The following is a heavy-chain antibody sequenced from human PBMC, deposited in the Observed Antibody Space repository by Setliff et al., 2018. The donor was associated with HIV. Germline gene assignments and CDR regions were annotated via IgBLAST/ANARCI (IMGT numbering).Heavy chain of an antibody. D-gene: IGHD3-9*01. J-gene: IGHJ4*02. CDR1: GGSINRSNYY. CDR2: ISYTGST. CDR3: ARQTWEYYDTLTGYYRSPKNFDS. Sequence: SETLSLTCTVPGGSINRSNYYWGWIRQPPGKGLEWIGTISYTGSTYYDPALKSRVTISLDTSKNQFFLKLSSVTAPDTAIYYCARQTWEYYDTLTGYYRSPKNFDSWGQGTLVTVSS. V-gene: IGHV4-39*01.